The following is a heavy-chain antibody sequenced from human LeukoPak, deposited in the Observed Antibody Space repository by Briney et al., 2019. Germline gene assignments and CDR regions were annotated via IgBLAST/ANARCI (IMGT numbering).Heavy chain of an antibody. Sequence: PGGSLRLSCAASGFTFSSYSMNWVRQAPGKGLEWVSAISGSGGSTYYADSVKGRFTISRDNSKNTLYLQMNSLRAEDTAVYYCAKDSFFYDILTGYYSSWGQGTLSPSPQ. D-gene: IGHD3-9*01. CDR1: GFTFSSYS. J-gene: IGHJ5*02. V-gene: IGHV3-23*01. CDR3: AKDSFFYDILTGYYSS. CDR2: ISGSGGST.